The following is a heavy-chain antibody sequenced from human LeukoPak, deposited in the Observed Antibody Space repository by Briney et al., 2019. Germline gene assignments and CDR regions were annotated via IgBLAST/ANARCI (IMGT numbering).Heavy chain of an antibody. CDR3: ARQQLEDTIDY. CDR1: HESFSDYY. Sequence: PSETLSLTCVVYHESFSDYYCSWIRQSPEKGLEWIADINHSGTTNYNPSLKSRVTISVDTSKNQFSLKLSSVTAADTAVYYCARQQLEDTIDYWGQGTLVTVSS. CDR2: INHSGTT. D-gene: IGHD6-13*01. V-gene: IGHV4-34*01. J-gene: IGHJ4*02.